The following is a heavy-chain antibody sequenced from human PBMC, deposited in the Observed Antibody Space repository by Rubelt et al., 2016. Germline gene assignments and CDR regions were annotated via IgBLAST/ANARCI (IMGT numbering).Heavy chain of an antibody. Sequence: EVQLVQSGGEVKRPGESLRISCQGSGDQFNLYWITWVRQMPGKGLEWMGRIDPRSSKTYYGPSFQGLVTISVDKSISTVYLQWDSLKASDTATSHRTIDGSGTLHFGMDVWGQGTPGTV. CDR1: GDQFNLYW. CDR2: IDPRSSKT. CDR3: TIDGSGTLHFGMDV. J-gene: IGHJ6*02. D-gene: IGHD3-3*01. V-gene: IGHV5-10-1*03.